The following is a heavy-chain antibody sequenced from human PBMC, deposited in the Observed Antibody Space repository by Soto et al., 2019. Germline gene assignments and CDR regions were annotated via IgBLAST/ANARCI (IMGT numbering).Heavy chain of an antibody. Sequence: SETLSLTCSVSFDSISLYYWSWLRQPPGKGLEWIGYIYDSGSTTYSPSLKSRLTITKDTSKNQVVLRMTKMDPVDTATYYCAHCRGGVANFWGQGTLVTVSS. CDR3: AHCRGGVANF. D-gene: IGHD3-16*01. V-gene: IGHV4-59*01. CDR2: IYDSGST. J-gene: IGHJ4*02. CDR1: FDSISLYY.